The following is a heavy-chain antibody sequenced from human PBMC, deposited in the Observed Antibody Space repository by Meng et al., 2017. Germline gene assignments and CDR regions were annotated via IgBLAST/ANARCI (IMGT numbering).Heavy chain of an antibody. CDR3: ARAKLAVANAFDI. D-gene: IGHD6-19*01. V-gene: IGHV1-69*05. J-gene: IGHJ3*02. Sequence: SVKVSCKASGGTFSSYAISWVRQAPGQGLEWMGGTIPIFGTANYAQKFQGRVTITTDESTSTAYMELSSLRSEDTAVYYCARAKLAVANAFDIWGQGTMVTVSS. CDR2: TIPIFGTA. CDR1: GGTFSSYA.